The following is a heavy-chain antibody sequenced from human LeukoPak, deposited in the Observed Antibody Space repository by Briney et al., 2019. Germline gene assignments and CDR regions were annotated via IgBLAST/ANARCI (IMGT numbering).Heavy chain of an antibody. D-gene: IGHD3-3*01. J-gene: IGHJ4*02. CDR2: INPSGGST. CDR3: ARPFPSYYDFWSGYYDY. Sequence: ASVKVSCKASGYTFTSYYMHWVRQAPGQGLEWMGIINPSGGSTSYAQKFQGRVTMTRDTSTSTVYMELSSLRSEDTAVYYCARPFPSYYDFWSGYYDYWGQGTLVTVSS. CDR1: GYTFTSYY. V-gene: IGHV1-46*01.